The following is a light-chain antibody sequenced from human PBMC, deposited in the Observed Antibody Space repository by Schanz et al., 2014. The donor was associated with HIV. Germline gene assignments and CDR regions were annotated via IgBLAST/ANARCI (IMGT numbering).Light chain of an antibody. CDR1: QSVRTN. CDR2: GAS. J-gene: IGKJ4*01. V-gene: IGKV3-15*01. CDR3: QQYHSWPPLT. Sequence: EIVMTQSPVTLSVSPGERATLSCRASQSVRTNLAWYQQKRGQAPRLLIYGASTRATGIPARFSGSGSGTEFTLTISSLQSEDFAVYICQQYHSWPPLTFGGGTKVEIK.